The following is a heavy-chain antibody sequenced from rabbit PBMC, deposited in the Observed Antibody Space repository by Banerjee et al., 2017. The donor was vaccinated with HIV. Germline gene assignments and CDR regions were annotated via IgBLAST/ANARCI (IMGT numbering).Heavy chain of an antibody. CDR2: IYSTNGGT. Sequence: QQQLEESGGGLVKPGETLTLACKASGFDFSSYFYMCWVRQAPGKGLELIACIYSTNGGTWYASWVNGRFTISRSTSLNTVDLKMTSLTAADTATYFCARGTYDDYGFNLWGPGTLVTVS. J-gene: IGHJ4*01. CDR1: GFDFSSYFY. CDR3: ARGTYDDYGFNL. V-gene: IGHV1S43*01. D-gene: IGHD2-1*01.